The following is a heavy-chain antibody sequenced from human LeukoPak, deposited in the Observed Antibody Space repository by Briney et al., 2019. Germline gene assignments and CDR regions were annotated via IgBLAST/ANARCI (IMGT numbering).Heavy chain of an antibody. Sequence: SETLSLTCTVSGSSISGYYWSWIRQPAGKGLEWLGRIYTNGNTNYNSALNSRVTMSLDTPKNQFSLKLSSLTAADTAVYYCARDRRAAGDGYNGGYYFDYWGQGALVTVSS. J-gene: IGHJ4*02. CDR2: IYTNGNT. V-gene: IGHV4-4*07. D-gene: IGHD5-24*01. CDR1: GSSISGYY. CDR3: ARDRRAAGDGYNGGYYFDY.